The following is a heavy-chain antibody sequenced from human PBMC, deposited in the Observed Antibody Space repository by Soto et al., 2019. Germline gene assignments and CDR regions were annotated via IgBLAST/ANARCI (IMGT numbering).Heavy chain of an antibody. CDR2: IYSGGNT. CDR3: ARDSTWIPYYHYGMDV. Sequence: EVQLVESGGGVIQPGGSLRLSCAASGFSVSSNYMSWVRQAPGKGLEWVSGIYSGGNTHYADSVKGRFTISRDNSKNTLYLQMNSLSAEDTAVYYCARDSTWIPYYHYGMDVWGQGTTVTVSS. D-gene: IGHD5-18*01. CDR1: GFSVSSNY. J-gene: IGHJ6*02. V-gene: IGHV3-53*01.